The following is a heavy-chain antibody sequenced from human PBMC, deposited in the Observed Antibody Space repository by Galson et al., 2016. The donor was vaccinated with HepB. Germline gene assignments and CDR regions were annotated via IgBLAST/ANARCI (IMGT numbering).Heavy chain of an antibody. CDR2: VYPGDSET. V-gene: IGHV5-51*01. CDR1: GYYFTAYW. Sequence: QSGAEVKKPGESLMISCKVSGYYFTAYWIGWVRQMPGKGLEWMGIVYPGDSETKLSPSFQGQVTISADKSISTAFLRWSSLKASDTAIYYCARLVGGVYSFDMWGQGTIVTVSS. D-gene: IGHD2-8*02. CDR3: ARLVGGVYSFDM. J-gene: IGHJ3*02.